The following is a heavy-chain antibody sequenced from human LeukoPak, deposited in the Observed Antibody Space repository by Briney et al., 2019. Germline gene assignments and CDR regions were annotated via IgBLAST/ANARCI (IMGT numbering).Heavy chain of an antibody. CDR3: ASAVTTNFNFDY. CDR2: INPNSGGT. V-gene: IGHV1-2*04. D-gene: IGHD4-17*01. CDR1: GYTFTGYY. Sequence: ASVKVSCKASGYTFTGYYMHWVRQAPGQGLEWMGWINPNSGGTNYAQKFQGWVTMTRDTSISTAYMELCRLRSDDTAVYYCASAVTTNFNFDYWGQGTLVTVSS. J-gene: IGHJ4*02.